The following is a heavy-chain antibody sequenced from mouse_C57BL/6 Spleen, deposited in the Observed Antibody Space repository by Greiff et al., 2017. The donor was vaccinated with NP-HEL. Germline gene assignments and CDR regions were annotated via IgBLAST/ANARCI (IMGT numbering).Heavy chain of an antibody. D-gene: IGHD2-4*01. CDR2: ISYDGSN. Sequence: EVKLQESGPGLVKPSQSLSLTCSVTGYSITSGYYWNWIRQFPGNKLEWMGYISYDGSNNYNPSLKNRISITRDTSKNQFFLKLNSVTTEDTATYYCARAIYYDYDSFDYWGQGTTLTVSS. J-gene: IGHJ2*01. CDR3: ARAIYYDYDSFDY. CDR1: GYSITSGYY. V-gene: IGHV3-6*01.